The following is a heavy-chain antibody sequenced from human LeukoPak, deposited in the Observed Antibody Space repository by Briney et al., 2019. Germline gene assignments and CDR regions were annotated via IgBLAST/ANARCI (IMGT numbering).Heavy chain of an antibody. V-gene: IGHV3-30*02. CDR3: ARDVRFLEGFDY. Sequence: GGSLRLSCAASGFTFSNYGMHWVRQAPGKGLEWMTTIWYDGNNKYYADSVKGRFSISRDNSKNTLYLQMNSLRAEDTAVYYCARDVRFLEGFDYWGQGTLVTVSS. CDR1: GFTFSNYG. D-gene: IGHD3-3*01. J-gene: IGHJ4*02. CDR2: IWYDGNNK.